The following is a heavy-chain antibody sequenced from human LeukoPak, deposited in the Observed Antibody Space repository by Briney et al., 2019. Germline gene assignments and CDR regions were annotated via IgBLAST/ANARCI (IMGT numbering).Heavy chain of an antibody. V-gene: IGHV3-30*18. CDR2: ISFDGSNK. D-gene: IGHD6-19*01. CDR3: AKDKGAGYSSGWLYFDY. CDR1: GFTFSNYG. Sequence: GGPLRLSCAASGFTFSNYGMHWVRQAPGKGLEWVAIISFDGSNKYYADSVKGRFTISRDNSKNTLHLQVNSLRAEDTAVYYCAKDKGAGYSSGWLYFDYWGQGTLVTVSS. J-gene: IGHJ4*02.